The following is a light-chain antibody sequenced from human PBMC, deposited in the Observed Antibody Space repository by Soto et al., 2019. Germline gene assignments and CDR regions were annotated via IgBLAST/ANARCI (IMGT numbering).Light chain of an antibody. CDR2: DTS. V-gene: IGLV7-46*01. Sequence: QAVVTQEPSLTVSPGGTVTLTCGSSTGAVTSGHYPYWFQQKPGQAPRTLIYDTSNKHSWTPARFSGSLLGGKAALTLSGAQPEDEAEYYCLLSYSGARHVVFCGGTKLTVL. CDR1: TGAVTSGHY. CDR3: LLSYSGARHVV. J-gene: IGLJ2*01.